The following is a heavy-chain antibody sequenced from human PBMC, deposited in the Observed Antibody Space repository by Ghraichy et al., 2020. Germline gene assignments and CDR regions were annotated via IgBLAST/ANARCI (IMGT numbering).Heavy chain of an antibody. J-gene: IGHJ3*02. D-gene: IGHD3-10*01. Sequence: GGSLRLSCAASGFTFSSYWMTWVRQAPGKGLEWVANIKQDGSEKYYVDSVKGRFTISRDNAKNSLYLQMNSLRAEDTAVYYCASHFSYGSGSSIDAFDIWGQGTMVTVSS. CDR2: IKQDGSEK. CDR1: GFTFSSYW. CDR3: ASHFSYGSGSSIDAFDI. V-gene: IGHV3-7*03.